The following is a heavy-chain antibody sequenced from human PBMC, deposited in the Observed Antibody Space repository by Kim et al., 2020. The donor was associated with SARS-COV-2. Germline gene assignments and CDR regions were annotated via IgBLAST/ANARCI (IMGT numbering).Heavy chain of an antibody. J-gene: IGHJ6*02. V-gene: IGHV3-9*01. Sequence: ADSVKGRFTISRDNAKNSLYLQMNSLRAEDTALYYCAKGAYGYYYYGMDVWGQGTTVTVSS. CDR3: AKGAYGYYYYGMDV. D-gene: IGHD3-10*01.